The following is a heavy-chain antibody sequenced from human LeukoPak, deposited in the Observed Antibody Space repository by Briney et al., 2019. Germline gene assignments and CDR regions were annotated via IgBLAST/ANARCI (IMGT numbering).Heavy chain of an antibody. CDR2: IRYDGSNK. CDR1: GFTFSSYG. V-gene: IGHV3-30*02. Sequence: RGSLRLSCAASGFTFSSYGMHWVRQAPGKGLEWVAFIRYDGSNKYYADSVKGRFTISRDNSKNTLYLQMNSLRAEDTAVYYCAKDSYQLRTPYYFDYWGQGTLVTVSS. J-gene: IGHJ4*02. CDR3: AKDSYQLRTPYYFDY. D-gene: IGHD2-2*01.